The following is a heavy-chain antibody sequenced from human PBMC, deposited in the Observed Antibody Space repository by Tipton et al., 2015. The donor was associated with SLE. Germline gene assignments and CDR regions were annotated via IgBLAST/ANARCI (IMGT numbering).Heavy chain of an antibody. J-gene: IGHJ6*03. CDR3: ARDRRYCGGDCYYYYYYMDV. Sequence: TLSLTCTVSGSSISSAYFWGWIRQPAGKGLEWIGRIYGSGSANYNPSLKSRVTMSVDMSNNQVSLTLSSVTAADTAVYYCARDRRYCGGDCYYYYYYMDVWGKGTTVTVSS. D-gene: IGHD2-21*01. CDR1: GSSISSAYF. V-gene: IGHV4-61*02. CDR2: IYGSGSA.